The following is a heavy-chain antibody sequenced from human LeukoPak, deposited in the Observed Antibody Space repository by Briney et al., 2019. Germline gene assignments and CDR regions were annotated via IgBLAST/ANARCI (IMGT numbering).Heavy chain of an antibody. V-gene: IGHV4-34*01. CDR2: INHSGST. Sequence: SETLSLTCAVYGGSFSGYYWSWIRQPPGKGREWIGEINHSGSTNYNPSLKSRVTISVDTSKNQFSLKLSSVTAADTAVYYCAIYRGYYFDYWGQGTLVTVSS. J-gene: IGHJ4*02. CDR1: GGSFSGYY. D-gene: IGHD2-2*02. CDR3: AIYRGYYFDY.